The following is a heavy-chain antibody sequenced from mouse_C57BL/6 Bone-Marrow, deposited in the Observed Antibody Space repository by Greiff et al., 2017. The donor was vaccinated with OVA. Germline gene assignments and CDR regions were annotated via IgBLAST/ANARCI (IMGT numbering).Heavy chain of an antibody. CDR3: TRDVVYFDY. Sequence: EVQLQESGEGLVKPGGSLKLSCAASGFTFSSYAMSWVRQPPEKRLEWVAYISSGGDYIYYADTVKGRFTISRDNARNTLYLQMSSLKSEDTAMYYCTRDVVYFDYWGQGTTLTVSS. J-gene: IGHJ2*01. V-gene: IGHV5-9-1*02. CDR1: GFTFSSYA. D-gene: IGHD1-1*02. CDR2: ISSGGDYI.